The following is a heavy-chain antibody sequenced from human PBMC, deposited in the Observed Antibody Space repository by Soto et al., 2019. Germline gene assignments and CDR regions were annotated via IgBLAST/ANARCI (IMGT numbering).Heavy chain of an antibody. D-gene: IGHD3-22*01. CDR2: IIPIFGTA. CDR1: EGTFNIKA. Sequence: PVKVSCKAPEGTFNIKALSSVRQAPRQGLEWMGGIIPIFGTANYAQKFQGRVTITADESTSTAYMELSSLRSEDTAVYSCARVPSYYYDSSGPDDAFDIWGQGTMVNVSS. V-gene: IGHV1-69*13. CDR3: ARVPSYYYDSSGPDDAFDI. J-gene: IGHJ3*02.